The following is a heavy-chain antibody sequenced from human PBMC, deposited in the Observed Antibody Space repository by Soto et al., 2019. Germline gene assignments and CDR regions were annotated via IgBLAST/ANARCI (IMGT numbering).Heavy chain of an antibody. CDR3: AGAVNDYGGRGYRTCCFDY. D-gene: IGHD4-17*01. CDR2: IESSGST. Sequence: NPSETLSLTCTVSGASISSGVYYWTWIRQHPGKGLEWIGYIESSGSTFFNPSLKSRVAISVDPSKSHFSLNLNSVTAADTAIYYCAGAVNDYGGRGYRTCCFDYWGHGTLVTVSS. J-gene: IGHJ4*01. CDR1: GASISSGVYY. V-gene: IGHV4-31*03.